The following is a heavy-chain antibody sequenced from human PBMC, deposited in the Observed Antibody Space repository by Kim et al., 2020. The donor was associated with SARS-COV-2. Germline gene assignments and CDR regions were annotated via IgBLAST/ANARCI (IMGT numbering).Heavy chain of an antibody. CDR1: GFTFDDYA. V-gene: IGHV3-9*01. Sequence: GGSLRLSCAASGFTFDDYAMHWVRQAPGKGLEWVSGISWNSGSIGYADSVKGRFTISRDNAKNSLYLQMNSLRAEDTALYYCAAIGKYYYDSSGYYYVEYFQHWGQGTLVTVSS. J-gene: IGHJ1*01. CDR2: ISWNSGSI. CDR3: AAIGKYYYDSSGYYYVEYFQH. D-gene: IGHD3-22*01.